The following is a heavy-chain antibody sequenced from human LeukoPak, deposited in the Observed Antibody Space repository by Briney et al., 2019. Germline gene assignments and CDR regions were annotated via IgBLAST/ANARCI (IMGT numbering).Heavy chain of an antibody. D-gene: IGHD6-19*01. CDR2: IYYSGST. Sequence: SETLSLTCTVSGGPISSSSYYWGWIRQPPGKGLEWIGSIYYSGSTYYNPSLKSRVTISVDTSKNQFSLKLSSVTAADTDVYYCATRYSSGWYSSDYWGQGTLVTVSS. CDR3: ATRYSSGWYSSDY. CDR1: GGPISSSSYY. J-gene: IGHJ4*02. V-gene: IGHV4-39*07.